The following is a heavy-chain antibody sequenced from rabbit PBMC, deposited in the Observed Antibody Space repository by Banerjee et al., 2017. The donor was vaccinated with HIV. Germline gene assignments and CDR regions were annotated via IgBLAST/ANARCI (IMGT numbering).Heavy chain of an antibody. CDR2: INAVTGKA. V-gene: IGHV1S45*01. CDR1: GFSFSNKAV. D-gene: IGHD1-1*01. Sequence: QEQVVESGGGLVKPGGTLTLSCTASGFSFSNKAVMCWVRQAPGKGLEWIACINAVTGKAVYASWAKGRFTFSKTSSTTVTLQVTRLTAADTATYFCARNYVNAFDPWGQGTLVTVS. J-gene: IGHJ2*01. CDR3: ARNYVNAFDP.